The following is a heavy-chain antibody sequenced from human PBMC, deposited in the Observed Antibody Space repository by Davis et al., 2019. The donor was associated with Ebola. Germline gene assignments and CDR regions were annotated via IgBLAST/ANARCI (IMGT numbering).Heavy chain of an antibody. V-gene: IGHV5-51*01. CDR2: IYPSDSAT. CDR1: RYSFARYW. Sequence: GESLKISCQGSRYSFARYWVGWVRQMPGKGLEWMGIIYPSDSATKYSPSFQGQVTISADKSVSTAYLQWNSLKSSDTAMYFCARGLFGDYVDFDSWGQGTLVTVSS. CDR3: ARGLFGDYVDFDS. D-gene: IGHD4-17*01. J-gene: IGHJ4*02.